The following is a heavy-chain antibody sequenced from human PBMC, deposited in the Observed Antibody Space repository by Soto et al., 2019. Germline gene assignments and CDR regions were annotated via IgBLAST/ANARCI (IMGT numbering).Heavy chain of an antibody. CDR1: GYNFNQYY. CDR2: INLRGGTT. D-gene: IGHD3-22*01. CDR3: ARGGSGYTWFNEF. J-gene: IGHJ4*02. V-gene: IGHV1-46*02. Sequence: QVQLVQSGAEVRKPGASVRLSCETSGYNFNQYYIHWVRQAPGQGLEWMGIINLRGGTTEYAHKFRGRVTVTGDTSTSTAYMQLSSLRSEDTAIYYCARGGSGYTWFNEFWGQGTLVTVSS.